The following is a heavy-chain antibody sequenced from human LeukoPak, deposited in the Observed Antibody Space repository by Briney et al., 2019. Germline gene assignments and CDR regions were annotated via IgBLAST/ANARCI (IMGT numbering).Heavy chain of an antibody. Sequence: SETLSLTCAVYGGSFSGYYWSWNRQPPGKGLEWIGEINHSGSTNYNPSLKSRVTISVDTSKNQFSLKLSSVTAADTAVYYCARTRRASRGYYYMDVWGKGTTVTVSS. CDR3: ARTRRASRGYYYMDV. J-gene: IGHJ6*03. CDR1: GGSFSGYY. D-gene: IGHD3-10*01. V-gene: IGHV4-34*01. CDR2: INHSGST.